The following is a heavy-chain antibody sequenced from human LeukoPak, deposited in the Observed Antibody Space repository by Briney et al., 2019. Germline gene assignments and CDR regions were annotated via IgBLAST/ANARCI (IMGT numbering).Heavy chain of an antibody. CDR3: ASFYGDYYFDY. CDR2: IYYSRST. J-gene: IGHJ4*02. CDR1: GGSISSYY. D-gene: IGHD4-17*01. V-gene: IGHV4-59*08. Sequence: SETLSLTSTVSGGSISSYYWSWIRQPPGKGLVWIGYIYYSRSTNYNPSLKSRATISVDTSKNQFSLKLSSVTAADTAVYYCASFYGDYYFDYWGQGTLVTVSS.